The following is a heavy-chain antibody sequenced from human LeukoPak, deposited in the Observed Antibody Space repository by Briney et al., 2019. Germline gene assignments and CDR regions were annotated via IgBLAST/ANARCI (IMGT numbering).Heavy chain of an antibody. J-gene: IGHJ4*02. D-gene: IGHD3-3*02. V-gene: IGHV1-3*01. CDR1: GYTFSTHG. CDR3: ARGRWGSISSPLDH. CDR2: INAGNGNT. Sequence: ASVKVSCKASGYTFSTHGIQWVRQAPGQRPEWMGWINAGNGNTKYSQKFQGRVTITKETSANIVYMELSSLRSEDTAVYYCARGRWGSISSPLDHWGQGTLVTVSS.